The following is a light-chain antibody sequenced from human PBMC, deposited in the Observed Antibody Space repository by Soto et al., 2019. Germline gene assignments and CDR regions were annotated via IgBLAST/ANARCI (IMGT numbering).Light chain of an antibody. Sequence: NFMLTQPHSVSESPGKTVTFSCTGSNGSIASNYVQWYQQRPGSAPTTVIYEDNQRPSGVPDRFSGSIDSSSNSASLTISGLKTEDEAVYYCQSYDTSNHVVFGGGTKLTVL. J-gene: IGLJ2*01. CDR3: QSYDTSNHVV. CDR2: EDN. V-gene: IGLV6-57*02. CDR1: NGSIASNY.